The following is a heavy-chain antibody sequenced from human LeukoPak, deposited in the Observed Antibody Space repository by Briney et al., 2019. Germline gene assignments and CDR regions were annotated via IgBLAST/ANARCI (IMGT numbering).Heavy chain of an antibody. CDR2: INPNSGGT. Sequence: ASVKVSCKASGYTFTGYYMHWVRQAPGQGLEWMGWINPNSGGTNYAQKFQGRVTMTRDTSITTAYMELNNLRSDDTAVYYCARKESGYSSGWYPSNWFDPWGQGTLVTVSS. D-gene: IGHD6-19*01. CDR1: GYTFTGYY. CDR3: ARKESGYSSGWYPSNWFDP. J-gene: IGHJ5*02. V-gene: IGHV1-2*02.